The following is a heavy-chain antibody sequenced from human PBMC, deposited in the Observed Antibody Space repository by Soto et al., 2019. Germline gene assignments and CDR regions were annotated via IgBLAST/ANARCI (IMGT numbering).Heavy chain of an antibody. Sequence: EVQLVQSGGGLVQPGGSLRLSCAASGFTFSSYAMSWVRQAPGKGLEWVSGISGSGENTYHADSVTGRFTISRDNSKNTVNLQMNSLRDEDTAVYYCAKGVFARDYYYHGMDVW. D-gene: IGHD6-13*01. V-gene: IGHV3-23*04. CDR1: GFTFSSYA. CDR3: AKGVFARDYYYHGMDV. CDR2: ISGSGENT. J-gene: IGHJ6*01.